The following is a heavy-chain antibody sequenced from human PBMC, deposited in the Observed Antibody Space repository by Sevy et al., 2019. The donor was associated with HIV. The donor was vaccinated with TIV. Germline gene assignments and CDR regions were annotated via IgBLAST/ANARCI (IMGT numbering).Heavy chain of an antibody. V-gene: IGHV3-7*01. CDR1: GFTFSSYW. Sequence: GGSLRLSCAASGFTFSSYWMSWVRQAPGKGLEWVANIKQDGSEKYYVDSVKGRFTISRDNAKNSLYLQMNSLRAEDTAGYYCARILSIYDFWSGTNWFDPWGQGTLVTVSS. J-gene: IGHJ5*02. CDR2: IKQDGSEK. D-gene: IGHD3-3*01. CDR3: ARILSIYDFWSGTNWFDP.